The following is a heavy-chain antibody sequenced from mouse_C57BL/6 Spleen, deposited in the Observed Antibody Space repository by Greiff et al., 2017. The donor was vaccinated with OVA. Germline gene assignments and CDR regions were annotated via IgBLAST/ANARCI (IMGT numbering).Heavy chain of an antibody. D-gene: IGHD1-1*01. J-gene: IGHJ4*01. V-gene: IGHV1-62-2*01. CDR2: FYPGSGSI. CDR3: ARHEGPHYYGSSLYAMDY. Sequence: VKPGASVKLSCKASGYTFTEYTIHWVKQRSGQGLEWIGWFYPGSGSIKYNEKFKDKATLTADKSSSTVYMELSRLTSEDSAVYFCARHEGPHYYGSSLYAMDYWGQGTSVTVSS. CDR1: GYTFTEYT.